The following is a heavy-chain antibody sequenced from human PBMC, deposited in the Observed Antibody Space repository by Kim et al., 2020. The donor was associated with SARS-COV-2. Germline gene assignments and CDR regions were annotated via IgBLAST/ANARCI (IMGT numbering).Heavy chain of an antibody. J-gene: IGHJ4*02. D-gene: IGHD2-2*01. Sequence: GGSLRLSCEDSGFTFTSYAMTWVRQAPGKGLEWVASIGLTGGNTYYADSVKGRFTIPRDNSRDTLFLHMNSLRAEDPAVYYCPKRTSGAWPLDYWGQGTLVTVSS. V-gene: IGHV3-23*01. CDR3: PKRTSGAWPLDY. CDR2: IGLTGGNT. CDR1: GFTFTSYA.